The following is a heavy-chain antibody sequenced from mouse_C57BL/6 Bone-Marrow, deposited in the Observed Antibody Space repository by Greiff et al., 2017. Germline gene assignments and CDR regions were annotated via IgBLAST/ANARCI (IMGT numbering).Heavy chain of an antibody. V-gene: IGHV1-55*01. J-gene: IGHJ2*01. CDR3: AGVYYGYFYFDY. Sequence: VQLQQPGAELVKPGASVKMSCKASGYTFTSYWITWVKPRPGQGLEWIGDIYPGSGRTQYNEKLKSQATLTVDTASSTAYLQLSSLTSEASAVYYCAGVYYGYFYFDYWGQGTTLTVSS. CDR2: IYPGSGRT. D-gene: IGHD2-2*01. CDR1: GYTFTSYW.